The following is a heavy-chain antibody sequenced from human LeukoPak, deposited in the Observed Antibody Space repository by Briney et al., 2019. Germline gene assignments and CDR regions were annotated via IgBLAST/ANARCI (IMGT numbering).Heavy chain of an antibody. CDR1: GYTLTELS. CDR3: AIGYDILTGYYDYFDY. J-gene: IGHJ4*02. Sequence: GASVKVSCKVSGYTLTELSMHWVRQAPGKGLEWMGGFDPEDGETIYAQKFQGRVTMTEDTSTDTAYMELSSLRSDDTAVYYCAIGYDILTGYYDYFDYWGQGTLVTVSS. D-gene: IGHD3-9*01. CDR2: FDPEDGET. V-gene: IGHV1-24*01.